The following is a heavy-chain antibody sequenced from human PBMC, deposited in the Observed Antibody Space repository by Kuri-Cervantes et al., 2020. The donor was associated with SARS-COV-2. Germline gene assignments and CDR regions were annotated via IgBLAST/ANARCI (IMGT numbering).Heavy chain of an antibody. V-gene: IGHV4-4*07. CDR1: GGSISSYY. D-gene: IGHD2-2*01. CDR3: ARVVPAAISVDAFDI. J-gene: IGHJ3*02. CDR2: IYTSGST. Sequence: SETLSLTCTVSGGSISSYYWSWIRQPAGKGLEWIGRIYTSGSTNYNPSLKSRVTMSVDTSKNQFSLKLSSVTVADTAVYYCARVVPAAISVDAFDIWGQGTMVTVSS.